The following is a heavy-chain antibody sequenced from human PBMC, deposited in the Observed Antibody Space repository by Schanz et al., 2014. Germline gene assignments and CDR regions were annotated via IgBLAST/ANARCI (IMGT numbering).Heavy chain of an antibody. D-gene: IGHD3-10*01. V-gene: IGHV3-64*04. J-gene: IGHJ4*02. Sequence: VQLMESGGGLVQPGGSLRLSCSASGFTFSTFAMHWVRQAPGKGLEYISAISNNGDSTYYADSVKGRFTISRDNSKNSLSLQMNSLRAEDAAVYYCARIGGSVFDYWAQGTLVTVSS. CDR2: ISNNGDST. CDR1: GFTFSTFA. CDR3: ARIGGSVFDY.